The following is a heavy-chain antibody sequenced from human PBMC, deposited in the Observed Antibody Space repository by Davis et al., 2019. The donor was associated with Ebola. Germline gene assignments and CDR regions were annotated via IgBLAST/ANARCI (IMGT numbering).Heavy chain of an antibody. CDR1: GFTFSSNW. J-gene: IGHJ5*02. V-gene: IGHV3-7*01. CDR3: ARGRYSPNWFDP. Sequence: GESLKISCADSGFTFSSNWMSWVRQAPGKGLEWVANIKQDGSEKYYLDSVKGRFTISRDNAKNSLYLQMNSLRAEDTAVYFCARGRYSPNWFDPWGQGTLVIVSS. CDR2: IKQDGSEK. D-gene: IGHD3-9*01.